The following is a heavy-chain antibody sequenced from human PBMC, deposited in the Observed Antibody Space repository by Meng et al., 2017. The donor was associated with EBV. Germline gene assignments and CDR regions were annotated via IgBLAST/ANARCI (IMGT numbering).Heavy chain of an antibody. D-gene: IGHD6-25*01. CDR1: GFRFSRYW. Sequence: DVQLVESGGALVQPGXSLRLSCVASGFRFSRYWMHWVRQAPGKGLVWVSRTNEDGRTTDYADSVKGRFTISRDNTKNILYLQMDSLRAEDTALYFCSRDLAGSDDDWGQGTLVTVSS. CDR2: TNEDGRTT. V-gene: IGHV3-74*01. J-gene: IGHJ4*02. CDR3: SRDLAGSDDD.